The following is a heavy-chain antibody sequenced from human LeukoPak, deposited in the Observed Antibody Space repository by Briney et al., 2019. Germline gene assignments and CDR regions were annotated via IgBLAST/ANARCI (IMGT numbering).Heavy chain of an antibody. Sequence: PGGSLRLSCAASGFTFSRYTMNWVRQAPGKGLEWVSSISGSGTYIYYEDSMKGRFTISRDNAKNSLHLQMNSLRAEDTAIYYCARDFSSPATPWYFDLWGRGTLVTVSS. D-gene: IGHD6-25*01. J-gene: IGHJ2*01. CDR2: ISGSGTYI. CDR3: ARDFSSPATPWYFDL. CDR1: GFTFSRYT. V-gene: IGHV3-21*01.